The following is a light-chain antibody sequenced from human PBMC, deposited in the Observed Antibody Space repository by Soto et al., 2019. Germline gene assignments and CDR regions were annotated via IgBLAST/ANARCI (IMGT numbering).Light chain of an antibody. Sequence: QSVLSQPASVSGSPGQSITISCTGTSSDVGGYNYVSWYQQPPGKAPKLLIDDVTNRPSGVSSRFSGSKSGNTASLTISGLQAEDEADYYCSSYTSGSTVVFGGGTQLTVL. CDR3: SSYTSGSTVV. CDR2: DVT. CDR1: SSDVGGYNY. J-gene: IGLJ2*01. V-gene: IGLV2-14*01.